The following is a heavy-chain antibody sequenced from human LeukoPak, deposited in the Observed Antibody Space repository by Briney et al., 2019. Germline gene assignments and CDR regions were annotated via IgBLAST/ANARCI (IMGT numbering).Heavy chain of an antibody. CDR1: GYTFTSYG. Sequence: GASVKVSCKASGYTFTSYGISWVRQAPGQGLEWMGWISAYNGNTNYAQKLQGRVTMTTDTSTSTAYMERRSLRSDDTAVYYCARENNDFWSGYPIDYWGQGTLVTVSS. J-gene: IGHJ4*02. CDR3: ARENNDFWSGYPIDY. CDR2: ISAYNGNT. V-gene: IGHV1-18*01. D-gene: IGHD3-3*01.